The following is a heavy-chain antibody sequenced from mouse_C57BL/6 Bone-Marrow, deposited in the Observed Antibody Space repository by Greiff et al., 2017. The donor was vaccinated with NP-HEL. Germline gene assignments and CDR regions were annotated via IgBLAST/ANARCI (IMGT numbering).Heavy chain of an antibody. J-gene: IGHJ2*01. Sequence: QVQLQQPGAELVRPGSSVKLSCKASGYTFTSYWMDWVKQRPGQGLEWIGNIYPSDSETHYNQKFKDKATLTVDKSSSTAYMQLSSLTSEDSAVYYCARKNNWDRYFDYWGQGTTLTVSS. CDR3: ARKNNWDRYFDY. D-gene: IGHD4-1*01. CDR1: GYTFTSYW. V-gene: IGHV1-61*01. CDR2: IYPSDSET.